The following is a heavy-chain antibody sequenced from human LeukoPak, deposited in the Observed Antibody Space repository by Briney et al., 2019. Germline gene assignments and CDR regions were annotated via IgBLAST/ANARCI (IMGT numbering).Heavy chain of an antibody. CDR1: GYTFTNYD. D-gene: IGHD6-19*01. V-gene: IGHV1-8*03. CDR2: MNPTSGNT. J-gene: IGHJ3*02. Sequence: EASVKVSCKASGYTFTNYDINWVRQATGQGLEWMGWMNPTSGNTGYAQKFQGRVTITRNTSISTAYMEVSSLRSEDTAVYYCAKEVAIPVAVDAFERWGQGTLVTVSS. CDR3: AKEVAIPVAVDAFER.